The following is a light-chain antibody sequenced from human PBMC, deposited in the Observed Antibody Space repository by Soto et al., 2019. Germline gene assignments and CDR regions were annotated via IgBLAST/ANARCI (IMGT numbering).Light chain of an antibody. CDR3: QKYSSVPV. J-gene: IGKJ3*01. CDR1: QDIRNF. CDR2: AAS. V-gene: IGKV1-27*01. Sequence: DIQMTQSPTSLSASVGDRVTITCRASQDIRNFVAWYQQKPGKAPKLLIDAASTWQSGVPSRFSGSGTGTDFTLTINSLQPEDGATYSCQKYSSVPVFGPGTKVEIK.